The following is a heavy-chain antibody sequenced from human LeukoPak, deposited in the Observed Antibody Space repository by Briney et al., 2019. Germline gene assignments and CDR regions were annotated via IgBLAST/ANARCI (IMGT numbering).Heavy chain of an antibody. J-gene: IGHJ5*02. CDR1: GGSIGSSSYY. V-gene: IGHV4-39*01. CDR2: IYYSGST. D-gene: IGHD4-11*01. CDR3: ASFPLYSNYETTTT. Sequence: SETLSLTCTVSGGSIGSSSYYWGGFRQPPGKGLEWIGSIYYSGSTYYNPSLKSRVTISVDTSKNQFSLKLSSVTAADTAVYYCASFPLYSNYETTTTWGQGTLVTVSS.